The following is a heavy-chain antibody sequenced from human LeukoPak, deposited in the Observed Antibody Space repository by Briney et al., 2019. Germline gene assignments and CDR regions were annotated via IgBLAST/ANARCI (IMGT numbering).Heavy chain of an antibody. CDR1: GFTFSSYS. Sequence: GGSLRLSCAASGFTFSSYSMHWVRHAPGKGLEWVAIIRSDGSDKYYADSVKGRFTISRDNSKSTLYLQLSSLRAEDTAVYYCARSYGDATFDYWGQGTLVTVSS. CDR3: ARSYGDATFDY. J-gene: IGHJ4*02. CDR2: IRSDGSDK. D-gene: IGHD4-17*01. V-gene: IGHV3-33*08.